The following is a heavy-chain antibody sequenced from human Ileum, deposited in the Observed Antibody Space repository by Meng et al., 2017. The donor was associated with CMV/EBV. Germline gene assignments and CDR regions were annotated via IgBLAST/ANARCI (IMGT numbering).Heavy chain of an antibody. Sequence: FSDAVLRWVRQAQAKGMELVGLIKRRTHDRTTAYAAPVKGRFTITRDDSKRTLYLQMNSLKTEDTAVYYCTTEYYDIWSGYYGGYDYWGQGTLVTVSS. D-gene: IGHD3-3*01. CDR2: IKRRTHDRTT. J-gene: IGHJ4*02. V-gene: IGHV3-15*01. CDR3: TTEYYDIWSGYYGGYDY. CDR1: FSDAV.